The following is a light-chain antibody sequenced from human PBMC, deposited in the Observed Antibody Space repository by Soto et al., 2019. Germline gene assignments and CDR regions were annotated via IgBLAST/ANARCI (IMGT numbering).Light chain of an antibody. CDR3: PHRSNLPSFS. V-gene: IGKV3-11*01. CDR1: QSVSSY. J-gene: IGKJ2*01. CDR2: DAS. Sequence: EIVLTQSPATLSLSPGERATLSCRASQSVSSYLSWYQQKPGQAPGLLIYDASNRATCIPARFSGSGSGSDFTPTISILETEDFSGYYGPHRSNLPSFSFGQGTKL.